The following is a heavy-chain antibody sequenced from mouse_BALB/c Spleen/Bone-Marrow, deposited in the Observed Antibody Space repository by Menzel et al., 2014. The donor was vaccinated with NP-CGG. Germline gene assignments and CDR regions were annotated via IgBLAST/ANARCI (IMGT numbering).Heavy chain of an antibody. V-gene: IGHV1-47*01. J-gene: IGHJ3*01. CDR2: FHPYNDDT. Sequence: VMLVESGAELVKPGASVKMSCKAFGYTFTTYPIEWMKQNHGKSLEWIGNFHPYNDDTKYNEKFKGKAKLTVEKSSSAVYLELSRLTSADPGVYYCTGGGGFAYWGQGTLVTVSA. CDR3: TGGGGFAY. CDR1: GYTFTTYP.